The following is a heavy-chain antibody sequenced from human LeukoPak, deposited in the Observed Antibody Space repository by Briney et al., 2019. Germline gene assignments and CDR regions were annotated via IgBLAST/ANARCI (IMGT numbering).Heavy chain of an antibody. D-gene: IGHD3-22*01. Sequence: SETLSLTCAVYGGSFSGYYWSWIRQPPGKGLEWIGEINHSGSTNYNPSLKSRVTISVDTSKNQFSLKLSSVTAADTAVYYCARSAPTRNTMIVVVTPFDYWGQGTLVTVSS. CDR3: ARSAPTRNTMIVVVTPFDY. V-gene: IGHV4-34*01. CDR2: INHSGST. CDR1: GGSFSGYY. J-gene: IGHJ4*02.